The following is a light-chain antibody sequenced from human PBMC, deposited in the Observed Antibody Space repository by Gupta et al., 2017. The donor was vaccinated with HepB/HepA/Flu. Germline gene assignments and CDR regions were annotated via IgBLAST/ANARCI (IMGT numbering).Light chain of an antibody. J-gene: IGLJ2*01. CDR1: SSDVGGYNY. CDR3: SSYTSSSTVV. V-gene: IGLV2-14*03. CDR2: DVT. Sequence: QSALTQPASVSGSPGQSIPISCTGTSSDVGGYNYVSWYQQHPGKAPKVMIYDVTSRPSGVSTRFSGSKSGNTASLTISGLQAEDEAEYYCSSYTSSSTVVFGGGTKLTVL.